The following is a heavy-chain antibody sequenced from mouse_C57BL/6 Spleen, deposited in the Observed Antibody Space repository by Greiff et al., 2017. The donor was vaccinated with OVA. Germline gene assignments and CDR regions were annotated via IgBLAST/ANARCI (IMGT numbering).Heavy chain of an antibody. D-gene: IGHD1-1*01. CDR3: ARGRSSSYGYFDV. CDR1: GYTFTSYT. J-gene: IGHJ1*03. Sequence: VQLQQSGAELARPGASVKMSCKASGYTFTSYTMHWVKQRPGQGLEWIGYINPSSGYTKYNQKFKDKATLTADKSSSTAYMQLSSLTSEDSAVYYCARGRSSSYGYFDVWGTGTTVTVSS. CDR2: INPSSGYT. V-gene: IGHV1-4*01.